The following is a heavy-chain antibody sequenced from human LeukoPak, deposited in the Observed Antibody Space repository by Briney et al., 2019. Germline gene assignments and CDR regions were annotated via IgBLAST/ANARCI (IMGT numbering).Heavy chain of an antibody. CDR3: ARRGTMIVVDSYYFDC. CDR2: IYYSGST. D-gene: IGHD3-22*01. CDR1: GGSISSSSYY. J-gene: IGHJ4*02. V-gene: IGHV4-39*01. Sequence: SETLSLTCTVSGGSISSSSYYWGWIRQPPGKGLEWIGSIYYSGSTYYNPSPKSRVTISVDTSKNQFSLKLSSVTAADTAVYYCARRGTMIVVDSYYFDCWGQGTLVTVSS.